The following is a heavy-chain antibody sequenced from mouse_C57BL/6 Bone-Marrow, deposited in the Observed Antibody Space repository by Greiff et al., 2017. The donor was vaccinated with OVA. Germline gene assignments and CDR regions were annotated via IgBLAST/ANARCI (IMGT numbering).Heavy chain of an antibody. CDR2: IDPSDSYT. Sequence: QVQLQQPGAELVRPGTSVKLSCKASGYTFTSYWMHWVKQRPGQGLEWLGVIDPSDSYTNYNQKFKGKATLTVDTSSSTAYMQLSSLTSEDSAVYYCARGLRLFAYWGQGTLVTVSA. CDR3: ARGLRLFAY. J-gene: IGHJ3*01. CDR1: GYTFTSYW. V-gene: IGHV1-59*01. D-gene: IGHD2-4*01.